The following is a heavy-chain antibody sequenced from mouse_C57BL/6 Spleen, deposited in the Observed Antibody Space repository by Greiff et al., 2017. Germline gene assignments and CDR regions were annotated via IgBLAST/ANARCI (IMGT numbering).Heavy chain of an antibody. CDR2: IYPGDGDT. D-gene: IGHD1-1*01. CDR1: GYAFSSYW. CDR3: ARGYYGSNPRWYFDG. V-gene: IGHV1-80*01. J-gene: IGHJ1*03. Sequence: VQLQQSGAELVKPGASVKISCKASGYAFSSYWMNWVKQRPGKGLEWIGQIYPGDGDTNYNGKFKGKATLTADKSSSTAYMQLSSLTSEDSAVYFCARGYYGSNPRWYFDGWGTGTTVTVSS.